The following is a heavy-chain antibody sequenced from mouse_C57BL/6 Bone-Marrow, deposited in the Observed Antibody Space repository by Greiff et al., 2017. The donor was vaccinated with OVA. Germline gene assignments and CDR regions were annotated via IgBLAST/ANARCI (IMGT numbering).Heavy chain of an antibody. D-gene: IGHD1-1*01. Sequence: VQVVESGAELVRPGTSVKMSCKASGYTFTNYWIGWAKQRPGHGLEWIGDIYPGGGYTNYNEKFKGKATLTADKSSSTAYMQFSSLTSEDSAIYYCARLGGSTWYFDVWGTGTTVTVSS. CDR3: ARLGGSTWYFDV. CDR2: IYPGGGYT. CDR1: GYTFTNYW. V-gene: IGHV1-63*01. J-gene: IGHJ1*03.